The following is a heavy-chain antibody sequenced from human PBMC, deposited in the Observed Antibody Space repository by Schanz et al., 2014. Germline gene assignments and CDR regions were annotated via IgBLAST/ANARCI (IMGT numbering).Heavy chain of an antibody. D-gene: IGHD3-16*01. J-gene: IGHJ5*02. V-gene: IGHV3-33*01. Sequence: QVHLVESGGGVVQPGRSLRLSCAASGFTFSSYGMHWVRQAPGRGLEWVALIWYDGSNKYYAESVKGRFTISRDNPKNTLYLQMNSLRAEDTAVYYCASDYNYFETEAPWGQGTLXTVSS. CDR3: ASDYNYFETEAP. CDR1: GFTFSSYG. CDR2: IWYDGSNK.